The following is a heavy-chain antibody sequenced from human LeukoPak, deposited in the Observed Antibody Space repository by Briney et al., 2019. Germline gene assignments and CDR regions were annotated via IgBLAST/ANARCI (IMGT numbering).Heavy chain of an antibody. D-gene: IGHD3-10*01. V-gene: IGHV3-74*01. CDR1: GFTLTNHW. Sequence: GGALRLSCAASGFTLTNHWLRWVRQAPGKGVVWVSRISADVGETNHADSVKRRFTTSRVNAKNILYLQMNSLGAEDTAVYYCGRDAVLGSGRIDYWRQAGLVTDCS. CDR3: GRDAVLGSGRIDY. J-gene: IGHJ4*02. CDR2: ISADVGET.